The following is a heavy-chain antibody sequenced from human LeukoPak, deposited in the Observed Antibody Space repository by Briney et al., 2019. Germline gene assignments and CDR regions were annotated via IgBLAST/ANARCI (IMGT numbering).Heavy chain of an antibody. J-gene: IGHJ4*02. CDR1: GFTFTTYY. CDR2: INQAGTES. D-gene: IGHD1-1*01. CDR3: GRENWSIDY. V-gene: IGHV3-7*01. Sequence: GGSLRLSCAASGFTFTTYYMTWVRQAPGKGLEWVANINQAGTESYYVDPVKGRFTFSRDNAKNSVYLQMNNLRAEDTAVYYCGRENWSIDYWGQGTLVTVSS.